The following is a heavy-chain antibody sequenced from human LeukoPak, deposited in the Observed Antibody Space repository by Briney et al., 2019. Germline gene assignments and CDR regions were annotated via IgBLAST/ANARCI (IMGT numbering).Heavy chain of an antibody. CDR2: IYSGGST. D-gene: IGHD4-11*01. J-gene: IGHJ4*02. CDR1: GFTVSSNY. V-gene: IGHV3-53*01. Sequence: GGSLRLSCAASGFTVSSNYMSWVRQAPGKGLGWVSVIYSGGSTYYADSVKGRFTISRDNSKNTLYLQMNSLRAEDTAVYYCARGTTVWYFDYWGQGTLVTVSS. CDR3: ARGTTVWYFDY.